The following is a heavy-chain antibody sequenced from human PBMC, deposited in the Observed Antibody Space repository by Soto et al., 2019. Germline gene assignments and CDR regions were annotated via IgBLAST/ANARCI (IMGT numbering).Heavy chain of an antibody. CDR3: ARTLQHYGMDV. CDR2: IYYSGST. CDR1: IGSINKSGYY. J-gene: IGHJ6*02. V-gene: IGHV4-39*07. Sequence: NPSETLSLTCTISIGSINKSGYYWGWIRQPPGKGLEWIGYIYYSGSTYYNASLKSRVTMSVDTSKNQFSLKLSSVTAVDTAVYYCARTLQHYGMDVWCQGPTVTVSS.